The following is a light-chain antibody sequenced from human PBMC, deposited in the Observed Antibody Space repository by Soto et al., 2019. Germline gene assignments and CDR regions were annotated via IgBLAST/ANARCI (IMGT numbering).Light chain of an antibody. CDR3: VQDFNYPLT. V-gene: IGKV1-6*01. CDR1: RGVRSD. Sequence: AIQMTQSPSSLSASVGVTVTISCRASRGVRSDVAWYQQRPGSVPKVLIYGAFNLYTGVPSRFSGSGYGSDFSLTISSLQPEDSATYYCVQDFNYPLTFGGGTKVEI. J-gene: IGKJ4*01. CDR2: GAF.